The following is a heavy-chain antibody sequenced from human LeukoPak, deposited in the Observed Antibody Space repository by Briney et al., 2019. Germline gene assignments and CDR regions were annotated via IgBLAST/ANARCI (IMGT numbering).Heavy chain of an antibody. CDR1: GFTFSSYG. V-gene: IGHV3-30*18. Sequence: GRSLRLSCAASGFTFSSYGMHWVRQAPGKGLEWVAVISYDGSNKYYADSVKGRFTISRDNSKNTLYLQMNSLRAEDTAVYYCAKDQVGWTSSRFDPWGQETVVTVSS. CDR3: AKDQVGWTSSRFDP. D-gene: IGHD6-6*01. J-gene: IGHJ5*02. CDR2: ISYDGSNK.